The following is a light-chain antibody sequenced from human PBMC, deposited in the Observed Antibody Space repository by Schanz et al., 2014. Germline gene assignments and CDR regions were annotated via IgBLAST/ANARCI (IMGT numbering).Light chain of an antibody. CDR3: QSYDSSLSGWV. Sequence: QSALTQPRSVSGSPGQSVTISCTGTSSDVGTNNYVSWYQQHPGKAPKLMIYDVTKRPSGVPDRFSGSKSGTSASLAITGLQAEDEADYYCQSYDSSLSGWVFGGGTKLTVL. CDR2: DVT. J-gene: IGLJ3*02. V-gene: IGLV2-11*01. CDR1: SSDVGTNNY.